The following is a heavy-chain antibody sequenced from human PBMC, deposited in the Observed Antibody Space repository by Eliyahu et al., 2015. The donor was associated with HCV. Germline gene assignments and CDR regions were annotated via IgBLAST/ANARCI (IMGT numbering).Heavy chain of an antibody. CDR2: IYWNDDK. CDR3: AREFGLYNWFDP. Sequence: QITLKESGPTLVKPTQTLTLTCSFSGFSLSSSGVGVGWIRQSPGKALEWLALIYWNDDKSYSPSLKSRLTITKDTSKNQVVLIMSNMDPVDTGTYYCAREFGLYNWFDPWGQGTLVTVSS. V-gene: IGHV2-5*01. D-gene: IGHD3-10*01. J-gene: IGHJ5*02. CDR1: GFSLSSSGVG.